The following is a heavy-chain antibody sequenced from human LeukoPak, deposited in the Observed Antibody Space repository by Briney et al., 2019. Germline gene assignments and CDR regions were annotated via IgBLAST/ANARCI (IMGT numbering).Heavy chain of an antibody. CDR1: GFTFSSYA. CDR2: IVSDGYKA. Sequence: GGSLRLSCAASGFTFSSYAMSWVRQAPGKGLEWVATIVSDGYKAYYADSVKGRFAISRDNSQNTVHLQMNSLRAEDTATYYCAKEIVFSFGDPWGQGALVTVSS. V-gene: IGHV3-23*01. D-gene: IGHD3-10*01. J-gene: IGHJ5*02. CDR3: AKEIVFSFGDP.